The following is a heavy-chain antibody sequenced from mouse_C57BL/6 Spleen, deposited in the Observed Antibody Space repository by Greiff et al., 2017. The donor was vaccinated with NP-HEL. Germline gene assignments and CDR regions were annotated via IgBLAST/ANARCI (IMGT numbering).Heavy chain of an antibody. CDR1: GYTFTDHS. CDR3: ARSGYYDYDEFAY. Sequence: VQLQQSDAELVKPGASVKISCKVSGYTFTDHSIHWMKQRPEQGLDWIGYIYPRDGSTKYNEQFKGKATLTADKSSSTAYMQLNSLTSEDSAVYFCARSGYYDYDEFAYWGQGTLVTVSA. CDR2: IYPRDGST. V-gene: IGHV1-78*01. D-gene: IGHD2-4*01. J-gene: IGHJ3*01.